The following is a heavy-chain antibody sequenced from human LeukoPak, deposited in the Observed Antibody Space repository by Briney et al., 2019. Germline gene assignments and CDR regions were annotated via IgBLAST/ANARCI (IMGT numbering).Heavy chain of an antibody. CDR3: AKAYYYDSSGYPTGEYDAFDI. CDR2: ISGDGGST. V-gene: IGHV3-43*02. Sequence: GGSLGLSCAASGFTFDDYAMHWVRQAPGKGLEWVSLISGDGGSTYYADSVKGRFTISRDNSKNSLYLQMNSLRTEDTALYYCAKAYYYDSSGYPTGEYDAFDIWGQGTMVTVSS. D-gene: IGHD3-22*01. CDR1: GFTFDDYA. J-gene: IGHJ3*02.